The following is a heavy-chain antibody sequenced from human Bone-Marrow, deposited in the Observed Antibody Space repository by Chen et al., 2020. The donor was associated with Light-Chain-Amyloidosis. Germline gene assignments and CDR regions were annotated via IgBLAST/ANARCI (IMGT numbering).Heavy chain of an antibody. D-gene: IGHD3-10*01. CDR3: ARSRPFYGSGSYYTLWWFDP. Sequence: QVQLQQWGAGLLKPSETLSLTCAAYGGSFSGYYWSWIRQPPGKGLEWIGEINHSGSTNYNPSLKSRVTISVDTSKNQFSLKLSSVTAADTAVYYCARSRPFYGSGSYYTLWWFDPWGQGTLVTVSS. CDR2: INHSGST. V-gene: IGHV4-34*01. J-gene: IGHJ5*02. CDR1: GGSFSGYY.